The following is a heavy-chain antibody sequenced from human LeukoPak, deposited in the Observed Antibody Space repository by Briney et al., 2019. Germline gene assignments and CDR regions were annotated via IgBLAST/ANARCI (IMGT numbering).Heavy chain of an antibody. V-gene: IGHV3-21*01. J-gene: IGHJ5*02. CDR1: GFTFSSYS. D-gene: IGHD2-15*01. CDR3: ARDYSRLVVAPNWFDP. CDR2: ISSSSSYI. Sequence: GGSLRLSCAASGFTFSSYSMNWVRQAPGKGLEWVSSISSSSSYIYYADSVKGRFTISRDSAKNSLYLQMNSLRAEDTAVYYCARDYSRLVVAPNWFDPWGQGTLVTVSS.